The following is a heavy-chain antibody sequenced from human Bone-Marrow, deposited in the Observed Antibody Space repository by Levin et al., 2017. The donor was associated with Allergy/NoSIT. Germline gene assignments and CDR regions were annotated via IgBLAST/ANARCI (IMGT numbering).Heavy chain of an antibody. D-gene: IGHD6-19*01. CDR1: GLTFSSYA. V-gene: IGHV3-23*01. CDR2: ISGGGGST. CDR3: AKEVDSSGWWYYYYMDV. J-gene: IGHJ6*03. Sequence: SGGSLRLSCEGSGLTFSSYALSWVRQAPGKGLEWVSAISGGGGSTYYAESVKGRFTISRDNSKNTLYLQMNSLRAEDTAIYYCAKEVDSSGWWYYYYMDVWGKGTTVTVS.